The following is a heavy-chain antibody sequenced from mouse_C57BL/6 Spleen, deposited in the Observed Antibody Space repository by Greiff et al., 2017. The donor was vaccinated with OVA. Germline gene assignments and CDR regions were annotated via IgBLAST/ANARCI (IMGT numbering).Heavy chain of an antibody. J-gene: IGHJ2*01. D-gene: IGHD3-3*01. CDR1: GFTFSSYA. Sequence: EVQGVESGEGLVKPGGSLKLSCAASGFTFSSYAMSWVRQTPEKRLEWVAYISSGGDYIYYADTVKGRFTISRDNARNTLYLQMSSLKSEDTAMYYCTRDQRDSGPFDYWGQGTTLTVSS. CDR3: TRDQRDSGPFDY. CDR2: ISSGGDYI. V-gene: IGHV5-9-1*02.